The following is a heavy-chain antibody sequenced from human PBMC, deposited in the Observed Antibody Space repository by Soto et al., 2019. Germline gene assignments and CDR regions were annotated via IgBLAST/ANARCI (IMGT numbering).Heavy chain of an antibody. CDR1: GFTFSNAW. D-gene: IGHD3-10*01. V-gene: IGHV3-15*01. CDR3: TTQVITMVRGVQDY. CDR2: IKSKTDGGTT. Sequence: GGSLRLSCAASGFTFSNAWMSWVRQAPGKGLEWVGRIKSKTDGGTTDYAAPVKGRFTISRDDSKNTLYLQMNSLKTEDTAVYYCTTQVITMVRGVQDYWGQGTLVTVSS. J-gene: IGHJ4*02.